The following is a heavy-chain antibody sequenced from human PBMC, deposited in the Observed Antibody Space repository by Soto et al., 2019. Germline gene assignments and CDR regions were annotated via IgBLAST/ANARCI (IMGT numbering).Heavy chain of an antibody. Sequence: SVKVSCKASGGTFSSYTISWVRQAPGQRLEWMGKIIPILGIANYAQKFQGRVTITADKSTSTAYMELSSLRSEDTAVYYCAAGVYCGGDCYSSDYWGQGTLVTVSS. CDR2: IIPILGIA. J-gene: IGHJ4*02. D-gene: IGHD2-21*02. V-gene: IGHV1-69*02. CDR1: GGTFSSYT. CDR3: AAGVYCGGDCYSSDY.